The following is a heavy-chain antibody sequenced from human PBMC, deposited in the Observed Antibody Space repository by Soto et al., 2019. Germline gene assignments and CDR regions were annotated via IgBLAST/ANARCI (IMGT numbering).Heavy chain of an antibody. CDR1: GCTFSSFA. Sequence: PSGTLRLSCSASGCTFSSFAMYWVCQGPGKGLEWDSARSGSGGSTYYADSVKGRITISRDNPNNTLYLQMNSLRAEDTAVYYFAKYPSAPGAFDAWGRGTLVTVSS. CDR2: RSGSGGST. CDR3: AKYPSAPGAFDA. V-gene: IGHV3-23*01. D-gene: IGHD2-2*01. J-gene: IGHJ5*02.